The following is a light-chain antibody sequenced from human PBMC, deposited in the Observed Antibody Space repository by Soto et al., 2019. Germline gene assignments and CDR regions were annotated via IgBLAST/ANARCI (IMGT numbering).Light chain of an antibody. CDR1: QGIANY. CDR3: QNYHSAPFT. CDR2: GAV. V-gene: IGKV1-27*01. Sequence: DIQMTQSPSSLSASLGDRVTITCRASQGIANYLAWYQHKPGKVPNLLIYGAVTLQSGVPSRFSGRGSGTDFRLNISSLQAEDVATYYCQNYHSAPFTFGPGTKVHIK. J-gene: IGKJ3*01.